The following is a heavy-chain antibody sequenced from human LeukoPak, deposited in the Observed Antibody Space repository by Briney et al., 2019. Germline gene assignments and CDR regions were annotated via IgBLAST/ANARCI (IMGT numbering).Heavy chain of an antibody. CDR3: ARDVLLVPRWFDP. Sequence: ASVKVSCKASGYTFTTYGISWVRQAPGQGLEWMGWINAYNGNTNYAQKLQGRVTMTTDTSTSTAYMELRSLRSDDTAVYYCARDVLLVPRWFDPWGQGTLVTVSS. D-gene: IGHD6-13*01. CDR1: GYTFTTYG. J-gene: IGHJ5*02. CDR2: INAYNGNT. V-gene: IGHV1-18*01.